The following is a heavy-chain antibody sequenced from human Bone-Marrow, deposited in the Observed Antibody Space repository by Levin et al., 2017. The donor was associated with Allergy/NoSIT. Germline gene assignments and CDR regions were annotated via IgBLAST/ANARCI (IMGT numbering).Heavy chain of an antibody. Sequence: GGSLRLSCAASGFTFSSYSMNWVRQAPGKGLEWVSSISSSSTYIFYADSVKGRFTISRDNAKNSLYLQMNSLRADDTAVYYCARPRGPTAPYYYGMDVWGQGTTVTVSS. CDR2: ISSSSTYI. CDR1: GFTFSSYS. V-gene: IGHV3-21*01. CDR3: ARPRGPTAPYYYGMDV. D-gene: IGHD4-11*01. J-gene: IGHJ6*02.